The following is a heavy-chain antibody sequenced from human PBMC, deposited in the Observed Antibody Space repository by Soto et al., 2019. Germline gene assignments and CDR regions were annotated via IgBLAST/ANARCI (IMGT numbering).Heavy chain of an antibody. CDR2: IYYSGGT. D-gene: IGHD3-10*01. V-gene: IGHV4-31*03. CDR1: GGSISSGGYY. J-gene: IGHJ6*02. CDR3: AREGGYGSGSYYNPTLYGMDV. Sequence: PSETLSLTCTVSGGSISSGGYYWSWIRQHPGKGLEWIGYIYYSGGTYYNPSLKSRVTISVDTSKNQFSLKLSSVTAADTAVYYCAREGGYGSGSYYNPTLYGMDVWGQGTTVTVSS.